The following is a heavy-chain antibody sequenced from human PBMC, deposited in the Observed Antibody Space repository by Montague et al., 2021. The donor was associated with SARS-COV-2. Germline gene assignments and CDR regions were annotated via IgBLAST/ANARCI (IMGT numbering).Heavy chain of an antibody. CDR1: GGSISSDDYY. J-gene: IGHJ2*01. CDR3: AGSTAPMVILIITSLNWYFDL. Sequence: TLSLTCTVSGGSISSDDYYWSWIRQHPGKGLEWIGYIYYSGSTYYNPSLRSRVTISVDTSKNQFSLKMSSVTAADTAVYYCAGSTAPMVILIITSLNWYFDLWGRGTLVTVSS. V-gene: IGHV4-31*03. D-gene: IGHD3-22*01. CDR2: IYYSGST.